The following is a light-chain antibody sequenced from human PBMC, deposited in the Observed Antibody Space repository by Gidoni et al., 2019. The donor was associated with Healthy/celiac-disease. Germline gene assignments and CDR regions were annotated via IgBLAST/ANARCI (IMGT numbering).Light chain of an antibody. CDR1: QSISSY. J-gene: IGKJ1*01. V-gene: IGKV1-39*01. CDR3: QQSYSTPPT. CDR2: AAS. Sequence: DIQMTQSPSSLSASVGDRVTITCRASQSISSYLNWYQQKPGKAPKLLIYAASSLQSGVPSRFSGSGSGTDFTLTISSRQPEDFATYYCQQSYSTPPTFXXXTKVEIK.